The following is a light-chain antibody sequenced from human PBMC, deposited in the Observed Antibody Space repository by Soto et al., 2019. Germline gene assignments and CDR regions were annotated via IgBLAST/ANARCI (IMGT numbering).Light chain of an antibody. V-gene: IGLV2-23*01. J-gene: IGLJ3*02. Sequence: QSVLTQPASVSGSPGQSITISCTGTSSDVGSYNFVSWYQQHPGKAPKLMIYEDSKRPSGVSNRFSGSKSGNTASLTISGLQAEDEADYYCCSYAGSSNWVFGGGNKLTVL. CDR3: CSYAGSSNWV. CDR1: SSDVGSYNF. CDR2: EDS.